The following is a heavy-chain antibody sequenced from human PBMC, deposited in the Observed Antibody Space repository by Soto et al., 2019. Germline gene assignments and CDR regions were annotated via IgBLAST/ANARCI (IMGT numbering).Heavy chain of an antibody. Sequence: SQTLSLTCAISGDSVSSNSAAWRWIRQSASRGLEWLVRTYYMSKWFKNYALSVKSRITINPDTSKNQFSLQLNSVTPEDTAVYYCARRDQGFDYWGQGTLVTVSS. CDR1: GDSVSSNSAA. V-gene: IGHV6-1*01. J-gene: IGHJ4*02. CDR3: ARRDQGFDY. CDR2: TYYMSKWFK.